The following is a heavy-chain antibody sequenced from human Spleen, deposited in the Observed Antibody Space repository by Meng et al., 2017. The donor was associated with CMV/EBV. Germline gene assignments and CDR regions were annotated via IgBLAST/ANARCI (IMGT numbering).Heavy chain of an antibody. CDR1: VGYY. CDR2: ISNSGNS. V-gene: IGHV4-31*02. J-gene: IGHJ4*02. D-gene: IGHD3-3*01. CDR3: ARSLRSAHSGSWSLEYYFDD. Sequence: VGYYRSWIRQNPGQGLAWIGFISNSGNSYYNPSLESRVTLSVDTYKNLFSLKVNSVTAADTAVYYCARSLRSAHSGSWSLEYYFDDWGQGTLVTVSS.